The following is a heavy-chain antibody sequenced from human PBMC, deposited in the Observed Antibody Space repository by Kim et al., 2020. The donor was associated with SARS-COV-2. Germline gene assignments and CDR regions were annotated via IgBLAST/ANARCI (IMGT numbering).Heavy chain of an antibody. CDR1: GGSINSGFYY. CDR3: ARGWRDILVKGPPIYF. Sequence: SETLSLTCNVSGGSINSGFYYWSWIRQHPGRGLEWLGSIYYTGTTHYNPSLKSRIGISIDKSEKQFSLNLNSVTAADTAIYYCARGWRDILVKGPPIYF. CDR2: IYYTGTT. V-gene: IGHV4-31*02. J-gene: IGHJ1*01. D-gene: IGHD3-9*01.